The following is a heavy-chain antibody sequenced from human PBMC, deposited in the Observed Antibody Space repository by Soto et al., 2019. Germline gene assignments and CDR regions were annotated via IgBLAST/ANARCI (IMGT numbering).Heavy chain of an antibody. D-gene: IGHD3-3*01. CDR1: GLTFSNYA. J-gene: IGHJ4*02. V-gene: IGHV3-23*01. Sequence: GGSLRLSCATSGLTFSNYAMSWVRQAPGGGLEWVSSMSGSSSTTYYADSVRGRFTISRDNAESSLYLQMNSLRDEDTAVYFCARDFGHGYYLDYWGRGTLVTVSS. CDR3: ARDFGHGYYLDY. CDR2: MSGSSSTT.